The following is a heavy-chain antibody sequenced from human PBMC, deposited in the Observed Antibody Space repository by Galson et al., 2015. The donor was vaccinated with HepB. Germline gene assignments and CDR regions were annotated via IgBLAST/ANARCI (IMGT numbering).Heavy chain of an antibody. CDR1: GFPFSIYA. J-gene: IGHJ3*02. CDR2: ISGSSGST. D-gene: IGHD6-13*01. CDR3: AKVRSSWTGAFDI. Sequence: LRLSCAASGFPFSIYAMNWVRQAPGKGLEWVSGISGSSGSTYYADSVKGRFTISRDNSKNTLYLQMNSLRAEDTAVYYCAKVRSSWTGAFDIWGQGTMVTVSS. V-gene: IGHV3-23*01.